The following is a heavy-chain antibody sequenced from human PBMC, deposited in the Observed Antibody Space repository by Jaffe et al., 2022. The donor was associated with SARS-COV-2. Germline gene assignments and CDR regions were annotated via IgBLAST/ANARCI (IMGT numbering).Heavy chain of an antibody. Sequence: QLQLQESGPGLVKPSETLSLTCTVSGGSISSSSYYWGWIRQPPGKGLEWIGSIYYSGSTYYNPSLKSRVTISVDTSKNQFSLKLSSVTAADTAVYYCARHEGPPMIARYWYFDLWGRGTLVTVSS. CDR2: IYYSGST. J-gene: IGHJ2*01. V-gene: IGHV4-39*01. D-gene: IGHD3-22*01. CDR1: GGSISSSSYY. CDR3: ARHEGPPMIARYWYFDL.